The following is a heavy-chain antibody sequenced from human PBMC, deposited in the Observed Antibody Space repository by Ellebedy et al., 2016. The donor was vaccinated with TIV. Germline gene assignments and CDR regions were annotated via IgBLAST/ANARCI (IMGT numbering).Heavy chain of an antibody. D-gene: IGHD3-9*01. J-gene: IGHJ4*02. Sequence: GGSLRLXXAASGFAISNYWMHWVRQAPGQGLVWVARITNDDRNTNYADFVRGRFTISRDSAKNLLYLEMNSLRVDDTAVYYCARGGSFDWLSHYWGQGTQVTVSS. V-gene: IGHV3-74*01. CDR3: ARGGSFDWLSHY. CDR2: ITNDDRNT. CDR1: GFAISNYW.